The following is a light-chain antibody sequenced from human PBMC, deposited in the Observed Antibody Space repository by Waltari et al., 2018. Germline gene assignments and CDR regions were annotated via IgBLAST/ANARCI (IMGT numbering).Light chain of an antibody. CDR2: KVN. V-gene: IGLV2-14*01. CDR3: SSYTRSSYWV. Sequence: QSALTQPASVSGSPGQSITISCTGTSSDVGFYDFVSWFQPHPGKAPQVMIYKVNNRPSGVSNRFSGSKSGNTASLTISGLQAEDEADYYCSSYTRSSYWVFGGGTQLTVL. CDR1: SSDVGFYDF. J-gene: IGLJ3*02.